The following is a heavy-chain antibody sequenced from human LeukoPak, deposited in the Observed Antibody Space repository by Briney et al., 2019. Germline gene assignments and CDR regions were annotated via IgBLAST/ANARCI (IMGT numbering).Heavy chain of an antibody. V-gene: IGHV4-39*01. Sequence: SETLSLTCTVSGGSISSNSFYWGWIRQPPGKVLEWIGSIFYRGSTYYNPSLKGRVTISVDTSKNQFSLKLSSVTAADTAVYYCARRVLPSHWFDPWGQGTLVTVSS. CDR1: GGSISSNSFY. CDR2: IFYRGST. CDR3: ARRVLPSHWFDP. J-gene: IGHJ5*02. D-gene: IGHD6-6*01.